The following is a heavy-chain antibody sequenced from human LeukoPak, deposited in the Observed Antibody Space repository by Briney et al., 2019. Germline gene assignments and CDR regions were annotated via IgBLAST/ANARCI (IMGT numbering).Heavy chain of an antibody. CDR1: GGTSSSYA. V-gene: IGHV1-69*01. D-gene: IGHD6-19*01. CDR3: ARDRSSGSYTY. Sequence: GASVKVSCKASGGTSSSYAISWVRQAPGQGLEWMGGIIPIFGTANYAQKFQGRVTITADESTSTAYMELSSLRSEDTAVYYCARDRSSGSYTYWGQGTLVTVSS. J-gene: IGHJ4*02. CDR2: IIPIFGTA.